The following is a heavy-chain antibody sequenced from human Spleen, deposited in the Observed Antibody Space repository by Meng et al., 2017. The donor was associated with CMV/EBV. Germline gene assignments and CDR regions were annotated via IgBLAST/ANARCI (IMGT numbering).Heavy chain of an antibody. D-gene: IGHD6-13*01. V-gene: IGHV3-30*03. CDR2: ISNDGRNE. J-gene: IGHJ6*02. CDR1: GFSFSTYG. Sequence: GESLKISCEASGFSFSTYGMHRVRQAPGKGLEWVALISNDGRNEYYADSVEGRFTISRDNSKNTLYLQMNSLRTEDTAVYYCATVISSYSSTWEYNLFYAYYGMDDWGQGTTVTVSS. CDR3: ATVISSYSSTWEYNLFYAYYGMDD.